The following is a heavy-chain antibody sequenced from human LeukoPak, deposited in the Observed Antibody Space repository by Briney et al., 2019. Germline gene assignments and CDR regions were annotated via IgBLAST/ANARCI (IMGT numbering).Heavy chain of an antibody. Sequence: GGSLRLSCAASGLTVSSSCMSWVRQAPGKGLEWVSFIYSGGNTYYADSVKGRFTISRDNARNSLYLQMNSLRAEDTAVYYCARDGVVGSVIGYWGQGTLVTVSS. CDR2: IYSGGNT. CDR1: GLTVSSSC. V-gene: IGHV3-53*01. J-gene: IGHJ4*02. D-gene: IGHD3-10*01. CDR3: ARDGVVGSVIGY.